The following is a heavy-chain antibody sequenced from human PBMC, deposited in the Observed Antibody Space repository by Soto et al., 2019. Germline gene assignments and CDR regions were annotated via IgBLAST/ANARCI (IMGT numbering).Heavy chain of an antibody. CDR1: GLTFSDYG. D-gene: IGHD3-3*01. J-gene: IGHJ4*02. V-gene: IGHV3-33*03. CDR2: IWNDGTTE. CDR3: ATGVHGGTDDFWRGSLGN. Sequence: QVQLVESGGRVVQPGKSLRLSCSVSGLTFSDYGVHWVRRAPGKGLEWVALIWNDGTTEYYIDSVKGRFTISRDNSKNMLYLQMNNLRAEDTAVYYCATGVHGGTDDFWRGSLGNWGQGTLVTVSS.